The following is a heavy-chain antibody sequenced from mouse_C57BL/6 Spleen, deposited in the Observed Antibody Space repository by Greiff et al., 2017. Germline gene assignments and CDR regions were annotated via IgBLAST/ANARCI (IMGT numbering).Heavy chain of an antibody. Sequence: VQLQQPGTELVKPGASVKLSCKASGYTFTSYWMHWVKQRPGQGLEWIGNINPSNGGTNYNEKFKSKATLTVDKSSSTAYMQLSSLTSEDSAVYYCARGDGNDGGDYAMDYWGQGTSVTVSS. CDR1: GYTFTSYW. D-gene: IGHD2-12*01. V-gene: IGHV1-53*01. CDR2: INPSNGGT. J-gene: IGHJ4*01. CDR3: ARGDGNDGGDYAMDY.